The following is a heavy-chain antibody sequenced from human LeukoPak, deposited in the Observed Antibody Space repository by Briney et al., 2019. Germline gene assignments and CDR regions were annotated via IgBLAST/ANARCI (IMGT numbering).Heavy chain of an antibody. V-gene: IGHV4-39*07. Sequence: SETLSLTCSVSGDSIIGYYWGWIRQPPGKGLEWIGNIYYTGNTYYNSSLKSRVTISLDTSKNQFSLKVISMTAADTAVYYCARRLLRYFDWSLLGEYFDYWGQGTLVTVSS. J-gene: IGHJ4*02. D-gene: IGHD3-9*01. CDR1: GDSIIGYY. CDR2: IYYTGNT. CDR3: ARRLLRYFDWSLLGEYFDY.